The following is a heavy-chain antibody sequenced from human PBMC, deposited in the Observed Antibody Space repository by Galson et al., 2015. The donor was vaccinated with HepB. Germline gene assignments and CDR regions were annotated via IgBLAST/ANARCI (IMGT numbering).Heavy chain of an antibody. Sequence: SLRLSCAASGFTVKGEYMSWVRQAPGKGPEWVSVILTDDTTSYTDSVKGRFTISRDNSRNTLYLQMNSLIVDDTAVYPCVRVGPRDAFDFWGQGTMVAVSS. CDR3: VRVGPRDAFDF. V-gene: IGHV3-53*01. CDR1: GFTVKGEY. J-gene: IGHJ3*01. CDR2: ILTDDTT.